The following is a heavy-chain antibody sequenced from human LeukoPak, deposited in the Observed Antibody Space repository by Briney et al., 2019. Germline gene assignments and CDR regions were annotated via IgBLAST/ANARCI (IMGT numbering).Heavy chain of an antibody. CDR2: INPNSGGT. Sequence: GASVKVSCKASGYSFTAFYIHWVRQAPGQGLEWMGWINPNSGGTNFQGRVTMTRDTSISTAYMELSRLRSDDTAVYYCARVRVTAPYYYYYGMDVWGQGTTVTISS. V-gene: IGHV1-2*02. D-gene: IGHD2-21*02. J-gene: IGHJ6*02. CDR1: GYSFTAFY. CDR3: ARVRVTAPYYYYYGMDV.